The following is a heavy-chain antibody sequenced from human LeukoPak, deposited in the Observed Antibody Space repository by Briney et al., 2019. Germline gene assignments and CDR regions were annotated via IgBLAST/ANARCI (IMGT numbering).Heavy chain of an antibody. Sequence: GGSLRLSCAASGFTFSSYVMSWVRQAPGKGLEWVSGISGSGGSTYYADSVKGRFTMSRDNSKNTLFLQMNSLRAEDTAVYYCAKAIYDSSGYYDYWGQGTLVTVSS. CDR1: GFTFSSYV. CDR2: ISGSGGST. J-gene: IGHJ4*02. CDR3: AKAIYDSSGYYDY. V-gene: IGHV3-23*01. D-gene: IGHD3-22*01.